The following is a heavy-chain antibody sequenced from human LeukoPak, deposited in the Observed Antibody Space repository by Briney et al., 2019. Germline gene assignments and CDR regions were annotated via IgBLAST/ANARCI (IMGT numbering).Heavy chain of an antibody. Sequence: SETLSLACAVYGGSFSGYYWSWIRQPPGKGLEWIGEINHSGSTNYNPSLKSRVTISVDTSKNQFSLKLSSVTAADTAVYYCARGLKRWFSAYFDYWGQGTLVTVSS. V-gene: IGHV4-34*01. CDR3: ARGLKRWFSAYFDY. CDR2: INHSGST. D-gene: IGHD2-15*01. CDR1: GGSFSGYY. J-gene: IGHJ4*02.